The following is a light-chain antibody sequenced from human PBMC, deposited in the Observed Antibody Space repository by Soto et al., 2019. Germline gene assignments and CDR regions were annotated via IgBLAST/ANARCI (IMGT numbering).Light chain of an antibody. CDR2: AAS. J-gene: IGKJ5*01. CDR1: QAIDTY. V-gene: IGKV1-9*01. Sequence: DIQLTQSPSFLSASVGDRVTITCRSSQAIDTYLACYQQKPGKTPNLLLYAASLLQSGVPSRFSGSGSETEFTLTFYSLQPDDFASYYFQQLNSFPFIFGQGKRLEIK. CDR3: QQLNSFPFI.